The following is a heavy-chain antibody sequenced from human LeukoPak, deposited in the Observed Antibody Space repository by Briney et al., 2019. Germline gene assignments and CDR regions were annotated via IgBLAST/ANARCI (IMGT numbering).Heavy chain of an antibody. Sequence: ASVKVSCEASGGTFSSYAISWVRQAPGQGLEWMGGIIPIFGTANYAQKFQGRVTITADESASTAYMELSSLRSDDTAVYYCARDGLYSSGWGGYWGQGTLVTVSS. CDR3: ARDGLYSSGWGGY. D-gene: IGHD6-19*01. J-gene: IGHJ4*02. V-gene: IGHV1-69*13. CDR1: GGTFSSYA. CDR2: IIPIFGTA.